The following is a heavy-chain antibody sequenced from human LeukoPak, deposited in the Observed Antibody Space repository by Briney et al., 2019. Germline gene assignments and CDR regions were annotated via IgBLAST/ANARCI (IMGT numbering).Heavy chain of an antibody. J-gene: IGHJ4*02. V-gene: IGHV4-4*07. CDR3: ARDLSKVSGAHSSPFDS. CDR1: GGSISSYY. D-gene: IGHD7-27*01. CDR2: IYTSGST. Sequence: PSETLSLTCTVSGGSISSYYWSWIRQPAGKGLEWIGRIYTSGSTYYNPSLKSRVTISVDPSKNQFSLKLTSVTAADTAVYYCARDLSKVSGAHSSPFDSWGQGTLVTVSS.